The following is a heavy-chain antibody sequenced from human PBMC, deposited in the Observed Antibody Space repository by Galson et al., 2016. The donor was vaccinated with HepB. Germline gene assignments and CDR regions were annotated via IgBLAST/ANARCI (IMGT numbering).Heavy chain of an antibody. V-gene: IGHV3-74*01. D-gene: IGHD4-23*01. J-gene: IGHJ4*02. CDR3: ARDLWRGGRIDY. CDR2: ITIDGSTT. CDR1: GFTFSTYA. Sequence: SLRLSCAASGFTFSTYAMSWVRQAPGKGLEWVSHITIDGSTTTYADSVKGRFTISRDNAKNTLYLQMNSLRAEDTAVYYCARDLWRGGRIDYWGQGTLVTVSS.